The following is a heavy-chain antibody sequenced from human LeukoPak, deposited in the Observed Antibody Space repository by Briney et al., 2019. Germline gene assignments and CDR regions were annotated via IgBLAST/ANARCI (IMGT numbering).Heavy chain of an antibody. CDR2: IFINGDT. CDR1: EFTVSRNY. V-gene: IGHV3-53*01. D-gene: IGHD5-24*01. CDR3: TRDQMNY. J-gene: IGHJ4*02. Sequence: GGSLRLSCTASEFTVSRNYMLWVRQAPGKGLEWVSLIFINGDTHYADAVKGRSTISRDTSKNTVSLQMNSLRVEDTAMYYCTRDQMNYWGQGTLVTVSS.